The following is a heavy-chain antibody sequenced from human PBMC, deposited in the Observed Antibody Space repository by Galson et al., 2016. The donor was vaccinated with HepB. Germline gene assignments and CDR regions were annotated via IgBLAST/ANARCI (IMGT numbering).Heavy chain of an antibody. CDR1: GFTFNKYW. Sequence: SLRLSCAASGFTFNKYWMAWVRQAPGKGLEWVANIKQDGSEKYYVDSVKGRFTISRDNAQNSLYLQMNTLRAEDTAVYYCARNFNDHVDYLGQGTLVTVSS. J-gene: IGHJ4*02. CDR2: IKQDGSEK. D-gene: IGHD1-14*01. CDR3: ARNFNDHVDY. V-gene: IGHV3-7*01.